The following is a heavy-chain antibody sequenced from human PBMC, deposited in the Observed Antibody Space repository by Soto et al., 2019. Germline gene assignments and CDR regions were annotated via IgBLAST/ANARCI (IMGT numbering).Heavy chain of an antibody. D-gene: IGHD6-6*01. Sequence: SVKLSCKASGGTFSSYAISWVRQAPGQGLEWMGGIIPIFGTANYAQKFQGRVTITADESTSTAYMELSSLRSEDTAVYYCAREPPLEYSSSILYGMDVWGQGTTVTVSS. V-gene: IGHV1-69*13. CDR2: IIPIFGTA. CDR3: AREPPLEYSSSILYGMDV. J-gene: IGHJ6*02. CDR1: GGTFSSYA.